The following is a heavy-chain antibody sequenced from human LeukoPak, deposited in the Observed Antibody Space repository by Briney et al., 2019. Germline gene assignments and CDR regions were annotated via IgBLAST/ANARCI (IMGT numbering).Heavy chain of an antibody. Sequence: PGGSLRLSCAASGFTFSSSAMSWVRQAPGKGLQWVSATSDSGGNTYYADFVKGRFTISRDNSKSTLYLQMNSLRAEDTAVYYCARRGESTNYGDYRFDSWGQGTLVTVSS. CDR2: TSDSGGNT. D-gene: IGHD4-17*01. CDR3: ARRGESTNYGDYRFDS. V-gene: IGHV3-23*01. CDR1: GFTFSSSA. J-gene: IGHJ4*02.